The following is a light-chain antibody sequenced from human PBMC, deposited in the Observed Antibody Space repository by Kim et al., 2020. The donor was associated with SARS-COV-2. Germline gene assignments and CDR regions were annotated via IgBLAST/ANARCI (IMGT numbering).Light chain of an antibody. CDR2: AAS. CDR1: QSIRRY. CDR3: QQSYSTPYT. V-gene: IGKV1-39*01. Sequence: SASVGDRVTITGRARQSIRRYLNWYQQKRGKAPKLLIYAASSLQSVVPSRFSGRGSGTDFTLTIRSLQPEDFATYYCQQSYSTPYTFGQGTKLEI. J-gene: IGKJ2*01.